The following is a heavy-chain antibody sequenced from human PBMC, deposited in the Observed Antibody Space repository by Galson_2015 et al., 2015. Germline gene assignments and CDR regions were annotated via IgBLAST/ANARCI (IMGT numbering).Heavy chain of an antibody. D-gene: IGHD3-22*01. Sequence: SVKVSCKASGGTFSSYAISWVRQAPGQGLEWMGGIIPIFGTANYAQKFQGRVTITADESTSTAYMELSSRRSEDTAVYYCARVDYYDSSGYEGAFDIWGQGTMVTVSS. CDR1: GGTFSSYA. CDR2: IIPIFGTA. V-gene: IGHV1-69*13. J-gene: IGHJ3*02. CDR3: ARVDYYDSSGYEGAFDI.